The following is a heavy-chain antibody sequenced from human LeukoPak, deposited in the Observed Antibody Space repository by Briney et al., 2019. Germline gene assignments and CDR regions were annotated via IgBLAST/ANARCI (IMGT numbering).Heavy chain of an antibody. V-gene: IGHV3-33*08. J-gene: IGHJ4*02. CDR2: IWYDGSNK. CDR1: GFTFSSSW. Sequence: GGSLRLSCAASGFTFSSSWMGWARQAPGKGLEWVAVIWYDGSNKYYADSVKGRFTISRDTPKNTLYLQMNSLRAEDTAVYYCARDRSVRYFDYWGQGALVTVSS. CDR3: ARDRSVRYFDY. D-gene: IGHD2-15*01.